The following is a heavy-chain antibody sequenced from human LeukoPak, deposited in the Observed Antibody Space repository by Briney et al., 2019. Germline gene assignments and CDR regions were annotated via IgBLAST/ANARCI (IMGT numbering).Heavy chain of an antibody. CDR3: ARGRDRSKAGDH. J-gene: IGHJ4*02. CDR2: IHPSGIF. CDR1: GGSCDDYY. Sequence: KPSETLSLTCAVYGGSCDDYYCSWLRQPPGKGLEWIGEIHPSGIFYYNSSPLSRVTISIDTSKSQFSLGLTSVTAADTAFYYCARGRDRSKAGDHWGQGSLVTVSS. D-gene: IGHD5-24*01. V-gene: IGHV4-34*01.